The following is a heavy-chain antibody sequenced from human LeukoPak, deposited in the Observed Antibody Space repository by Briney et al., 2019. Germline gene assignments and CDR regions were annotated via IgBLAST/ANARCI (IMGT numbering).Heavy chain of an antibody. CDR2: ISTYKGNT. V-gene: IGHV1-18*01. Sequence: AAVKVSCKACGYIFKTHGITWVRQARGQGLEWMGWISTYKGNTNYAQKLQGRVTLTTDTSTSTVYMELRRLRSDDTAVYYCAREDYDDRSGYYPSHWGQGTLVTVSS. D-gene: IGHD3-22*01. CDR1: GYIFKTHG. CDR3: AREDYDDRSGYYPSH. J-gene: IGHJ4*02.